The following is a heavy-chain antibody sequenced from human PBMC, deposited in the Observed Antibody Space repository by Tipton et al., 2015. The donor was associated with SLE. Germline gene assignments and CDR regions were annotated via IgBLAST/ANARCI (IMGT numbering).Heavy chain of an antibody. D-gene: IGHD6-25*01. Sequence: TLSLTCTVSGDSISSGRLYWGWIRQPPGKGLEWIGTTYYNGSPYYNPSLKSRVTISVDTSNNEFSLKLSSVTAADTAVYFCARQDLGRAATLTFDIWGLGTLVTVSS. CDR1: GDSISSGRLY. CDR2: TYYNGSP. CDR3: ARQDLGRAATLTFDI. J-gene: IGHJ4*02. V-gene: IGHV4-39*01.